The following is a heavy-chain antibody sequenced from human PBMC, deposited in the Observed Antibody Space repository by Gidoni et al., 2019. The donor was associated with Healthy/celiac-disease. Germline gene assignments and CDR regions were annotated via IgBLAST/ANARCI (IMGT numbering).Heavy chain of an antibody. Sequence: QLQLQESGPGLVKPSETLSLTCTVSGCSISSISYYWGWIRQPPGKGLEWIGSIYYSGRTSYNPSLKSRVTISVDTSKNQFSLKLSCVTAADTAVYYCARQGGTTSGNWFDPWGQGTLVTVSS. J-gene: IGHJ5*02. D-gene: IGHD1-7*01. V-gene: IGHV4-39*01. CDR1: GCSISSISYY. CDR2: IYYSGRT. CDR3: ARQGGTTSGNWFDP.